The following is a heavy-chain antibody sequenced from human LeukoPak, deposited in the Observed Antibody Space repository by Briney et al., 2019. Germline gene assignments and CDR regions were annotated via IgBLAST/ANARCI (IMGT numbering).Heavy chain of an antibody. D-gene: IGHD3-16*01. CDR1: GGSISSGGYY. Sequence: SQTLSLTCTVSGGSISSGGYYWSWIRQPAGKGLEWIGRIYTSGSTNYSPSLKSRVTVSVDTSKNQFSLKLSSVTAADTAVYYCARARSAYRFDYWGQGTLVTVSS. CDR3: ARARSAYRFDY. V-gene: IGHV4-61*02. J-gene: IGHJ4*02. CDR2: IYTSGST.